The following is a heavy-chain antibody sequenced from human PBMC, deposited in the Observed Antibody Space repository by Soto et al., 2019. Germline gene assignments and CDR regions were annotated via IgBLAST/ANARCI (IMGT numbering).Heavy chain of an antibody. Sequence: ASVKVSCKASGYTFTSYYMHWVRQAPGQGLEWMGIINPSGGSTSYAQKFQGRVTMTRDTSTSTVYMELSSLRSEDTAVYYCASSGGSGLGAFDIWGQGTMVTVSS. CDR2: INPSGGST. CDR1: GYTFTSYY. V-gene: IGHV1-46*03. CDR3: ASSGGSGLGAFDI. D-gene: IGHD2-15*01. J-gene: IGHJ3*02.